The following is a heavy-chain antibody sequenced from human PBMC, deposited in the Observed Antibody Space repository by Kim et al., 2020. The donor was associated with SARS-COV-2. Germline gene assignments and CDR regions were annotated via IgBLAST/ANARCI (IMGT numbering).Heavy chain of an antibody. Sequence: GGSLRLSCAASGFTFSSYSMNWVRQAPGKGLEWVSYISSSSSTIYYADSVKGRFTISRDNAKNSLYLQMNSLRDEDTAVYYCARDIGSGSPSHSNYYYYGMDVWGQGTTVTVAS. D-gene: IGHD3-10*01. CDR3: ARDIGSGSPSHSNYYYYGMDV. CDR1: GFTFSSYS. J-gene: IGHJ6*02. V-gene: IGHV3-48*02. CDR2: ISSSSSTI.